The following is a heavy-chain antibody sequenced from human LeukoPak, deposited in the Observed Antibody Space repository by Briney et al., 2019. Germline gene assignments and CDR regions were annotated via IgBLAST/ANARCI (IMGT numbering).Heavy chain of an antibody. CDR3: PRDGRPFDI. CDR2: ISSNGGST. CDR1: GFTFSTYA. D-gene: IGHD6-6*01. Sequence: GGSLRLSCAASGFTFSTYAMHCVRQAPGKGLEYVSAISSNGGSTYYANSVKGRFTISRDNSKNTLYLQMGSLRAEDMAVYYCPRDGRPFDIWGQGTMVTVSS. J-gene: IGHJ3*02. V-gene: IGHV3-64*01.